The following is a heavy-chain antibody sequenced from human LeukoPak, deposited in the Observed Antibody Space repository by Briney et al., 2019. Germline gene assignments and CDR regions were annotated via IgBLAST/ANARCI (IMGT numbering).Heavy chain of an antibody. V-gene: IGHV3-7*01. CDR1: GFTFSGYW. CDR2: XXQDGSEK. Sequence: PGGSLRLSCAASGFTFSGYWXXXXXQAPGXXXXWVXXXXQDGSEKYYXDSXXXXFTXSXDNAKNSVYLQMNSLRAEDTAVYFCAXRGATVTDDWGQGTLVTVSS. D-gene: IGHD4-17*01. J-gene: IGHJ4*02. CDR3: AXRGATVTDD.